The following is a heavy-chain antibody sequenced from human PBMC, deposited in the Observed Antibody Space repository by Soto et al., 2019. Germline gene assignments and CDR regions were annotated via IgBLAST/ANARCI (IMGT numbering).Heavy chain of an antibody. CDR2: INHSGRT. D-gene: IGHD1-1*01. Sequence: SETLSLTCAVYGGSFSGYCWSWIRQPPGKGLEWIGEINHSGRTNYNPSLKSRVTISVDTSKSQFSLKLSSVTAADTAVYYCARTRYSWGQGTLVTVSS. J-gene: IGHJ4*02. CDR1: GGSFSGYC. CDR3: ARTRYS. V-gene: IGHV4-34*01.